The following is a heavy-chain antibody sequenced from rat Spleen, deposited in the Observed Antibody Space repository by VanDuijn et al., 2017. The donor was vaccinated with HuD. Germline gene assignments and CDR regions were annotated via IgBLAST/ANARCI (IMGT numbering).Heavy chain of an antibody. CDR3: ATDTFYDGTYYPGGFDY. CDR2: ISYEGSST. J-gene: IGHJ2*01. V-gene: IGHV5-7*01. CDR1: GFTFSDYN. D-gene: IGHD1-12*02. Sequence: EVQLVESGGGLVQPGRSLKLSYAASGFTFSDYNMAWVRQAPKKGLEWVASISYEGSSTYYGDSVKGRFTISRDIANSTLYLQLDSLRSEDTATYYCATDTFYDGTYYPGGFDYWGQGVMVTVSS.